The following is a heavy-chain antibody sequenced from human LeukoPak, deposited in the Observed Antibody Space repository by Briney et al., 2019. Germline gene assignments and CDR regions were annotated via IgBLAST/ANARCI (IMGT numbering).Heavy chain of an antibody. V-gene: IGHV1-2*02. CDR3: ARERYWWSGYLADNYYYGMDV. Sequence: ASVKVSCKASGYIFNTYYIHWVRQAPGQGLEWMGWINPNSGGTNYAQKFQGRVTMTRDTSISTAYMELSRLRSDDTAVYYCARERYWWSGYLADNYYYGMDVWGQGTTVTVSS. D-gene: IGHD3-3*01. CDR2: INPNSGGT. J-gene: IGHJ6*02. CDR1: GYIFNTYY.